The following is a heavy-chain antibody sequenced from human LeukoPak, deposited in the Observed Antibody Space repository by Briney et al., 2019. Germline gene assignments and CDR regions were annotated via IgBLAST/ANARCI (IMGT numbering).Heavy chain of an antibody. CDR2: ISWNSDTI. CDR3: AKDIDSAGYGAFEI. Sequence: GRSLRLSCATSGFTFDDFAMHWVRQAPGKGLEWVSHISWNSDTITYADSVKGRFTISRDNAKNSLYLQISSLRDEDTAFHYCAKDIDSAGYGAFEIWGQGTAVTVSS. D-gene: IGHD3-22*01. V-gene: IGHV3-9*01. J-gene: IGHJ3*02. CDR1: GFTFDDFA.